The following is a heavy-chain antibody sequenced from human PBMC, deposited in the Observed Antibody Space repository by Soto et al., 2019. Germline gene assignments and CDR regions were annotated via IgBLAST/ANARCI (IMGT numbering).Heavy chain of an antibody. V-gene: IGHV2-5*02. D-gene: IGHD3-9*01. CDR3: ARSLLILSGNYTLAY. CDR1: GFSLTTTRLG. CDR2: IYWANDK. J-gene: IGHJ4*02. Sequence: QITLRESGPTLVKPPQTLTLTCTLSGFSLTTTRLGVGWIRQPPGSALECLVMIYWANDKRDMPSLKSTLTITKDTSKNQVVLTSTNIYPVDTAPYGCARSLLILSGNYTLAYWGQGTLVTVSS.